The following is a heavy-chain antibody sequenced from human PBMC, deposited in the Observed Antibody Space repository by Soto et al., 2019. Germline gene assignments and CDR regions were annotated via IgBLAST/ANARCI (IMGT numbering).Heavy chain of an antibody. J-gene: IGHJ4*02. CDR2: IYNTGSA. Sequence: SETLSLTCSVSGDSMSSRRNYWSWIRQHPGKGLEWIGYIYNTGSAYYNPSLMSRISMTVDTSKNQFSLELSSVTAADTAVYHCARVFHDFFTGYPSYYFASWGQRTLVTVSS. V-gene: IGHV4-31*03. CDR1: GDSMSSRRNY. CDR3: ARVFHDFFTGYPSYYFAS. D-gene: IGHD3-9*01.